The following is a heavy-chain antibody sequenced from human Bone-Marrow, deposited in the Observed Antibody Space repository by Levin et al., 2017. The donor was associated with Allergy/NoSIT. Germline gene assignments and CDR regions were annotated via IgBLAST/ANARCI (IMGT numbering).Heavy chain of an antibody. CDR1: GFTFSNYA. V-gene: IGHV3-23*01. J-gene: IGHJ6*02. CDR3: AKVTESGYYGNGMDV. CDR2: INASGRGT. Sequence: GESLKISCTASGFTFSNYAMTWVRQAPGKGLEWVSGINASGRGTYYADSVKGRFTISRDNSKNTLFVQMNGLRAEDTAVYYCAKVTESGYYGNGMDVWGQGTTVTVSS. D-gene: IGHD3-3*01.